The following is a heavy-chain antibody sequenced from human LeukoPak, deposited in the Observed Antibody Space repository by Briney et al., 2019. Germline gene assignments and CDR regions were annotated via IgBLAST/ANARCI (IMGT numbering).Heavy chain of an antibody. CDR3: VRAAMPYIINGRRFDY. CDR1: GFTSSAYD. J-gene: IGHJ4*02. CDR2: SGTVGDT. D-gene: IGHD2-2*01. V-gene: IGHV3-13*04. Sequence: PGGSLRLSCAASGFTSSAYDMHWVRQITGGGLEWVSTSGTVGDTFYSDSVKGRFTTSRENAKNSVHLQMNSLRVEDSAIYFCVRAAMPYIINGRRFDYWGQGTLVTVSS.